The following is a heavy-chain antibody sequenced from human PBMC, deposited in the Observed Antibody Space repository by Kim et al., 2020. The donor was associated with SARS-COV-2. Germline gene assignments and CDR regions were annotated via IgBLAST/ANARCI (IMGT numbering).Heavy chain of an antibody. Sequence: SRDNSKNTLYLQMNSLRAEDTAVYYCAKDPFIRYYYYGMDVWGQGTTVTVSS. D-gene: IGHD2-21*01. V-gene: IGHV3-30*02. CDR3: AKDPFIRYYYYGMDV. J-gene: IGHJ6*02.